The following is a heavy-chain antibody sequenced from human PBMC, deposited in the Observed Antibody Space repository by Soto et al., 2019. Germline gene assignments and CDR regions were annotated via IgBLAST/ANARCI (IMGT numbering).Heavy chain of an antibody. Sequence: ASVKVSCKPSGGTFSNYAFSWVRQAPGQGLEWMGGIVPMYGIADYAQTFQGRVTITADESTSTAYMEVISLRYEDTAVYYCARSQSWYYYYGMDVWGQGTMVTVSS. D-gene: IGHD6-13*01. V-gene: IGHV1-69*13. CDR1: GGTFSNYA. CDR2: IVPMYGIA. J-gene: IGHJ6*02. CDR3: ARSQSWYYYYGMDV.